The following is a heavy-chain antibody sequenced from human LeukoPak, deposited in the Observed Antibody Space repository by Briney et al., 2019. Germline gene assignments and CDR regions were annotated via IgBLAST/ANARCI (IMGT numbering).Heavy chain of an antibody. CDR2: INWNGGST. CDR1: GFTFDDYG. D-gene: IGHD3-10*01. J-gene: IGHJ4*02. V-gene: IGHV3-20*04. CDR3: AKEASGYFDY. Sequence: PGGSLRLSCAASGFTFDDYGMSWVRQAPGKGLEWGSGINWNGGSTYYADSVKGRFTISRDNSKNTLYLQMNSLRAEDTAVYYCAKEASGYFDYWGQGTLVTVSS.